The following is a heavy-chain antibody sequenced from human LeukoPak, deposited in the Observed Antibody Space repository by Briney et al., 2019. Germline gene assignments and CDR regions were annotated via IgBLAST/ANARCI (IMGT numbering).Heavy chain of an antibody. CDR1: GGSISSYY. D-gene: IGHD3-3*01. V-gene: IGHV4-59*08. CDR2: IYYSGST. Sequence: TSETLSLTCTVSGGSISSYYWSWIRQPPGKGLEWIGYIYYSGSTNYNPSLKSRVTISVDTSKNQFSLKLGSVTAADTAVYYCARQMYYDFWSGYAPNWFDPWGQGTLVTVSS. CDR3: ARQMYYDFWSGYAPNWFDP. J-gene: IGHJ5*02.